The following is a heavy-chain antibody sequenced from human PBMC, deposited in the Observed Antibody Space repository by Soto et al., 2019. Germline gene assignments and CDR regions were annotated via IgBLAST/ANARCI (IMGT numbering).Heavy chain of an antibody. J-gene: IGHJ6*02. Sequence: SSETLSLTCAVYGGSFSGYYWSWIRQPPGKGLEWIGEINHSGSTNYNPSLKSRVTISVDTSKNQFSLKLSSVTAADTAVYYCARIAGYSSSWYLHYYYGMDVWGQGTTVTVSS. CDR1: GGSFSGYY. D-gene: IGHD6-13*01. CDR2: INHSGST. V-gene: IGHV4-34*01. CDR3: ARIAGYSSSWYLHYYYGMDV.